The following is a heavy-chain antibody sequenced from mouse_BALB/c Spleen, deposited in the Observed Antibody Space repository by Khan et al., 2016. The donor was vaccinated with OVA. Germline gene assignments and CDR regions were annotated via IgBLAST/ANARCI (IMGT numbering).Heavy chain of an antibody. V-gene: IGHV1-7*01. CDR2: INPTSGYT. CDR3: TRDRIDY. Sequence: QVQLKQSGAALAKPGASVKMSCKASGYTFSTYWMHWVKQRPGQGLEWIGCINPTSGYTDYNEKFKDKATLSADKSSSTAYMQLSRLTSEDSAVYYCTRDRIDYWGQGTTLTVSS. J-gene: IGHJ2*01. CDR1: GYTFSTYW.